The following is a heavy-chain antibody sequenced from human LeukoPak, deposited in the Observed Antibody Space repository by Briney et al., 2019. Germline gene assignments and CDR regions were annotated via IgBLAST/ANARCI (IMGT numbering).Heavy chain of an antibody. Sequence: SETLSPTCTVSGGSISSGGYYWSWIRQHPGKGLEWIGYIYYSGSTYYNPSLKSRVTISVDTSKNQFSLKLSSVTAADTAVYYCARGRNHYDSSGYYFDYWGQGTLVTVSS. CDR1: GGSISSGGYY. CDR2: IYYSGST. J-gene: IGHJ4*02. V-gene: IGHV4-31*03. CDR3: ARGRNHYDSSGYYFDY. D-gene: IGHD3-22*01.